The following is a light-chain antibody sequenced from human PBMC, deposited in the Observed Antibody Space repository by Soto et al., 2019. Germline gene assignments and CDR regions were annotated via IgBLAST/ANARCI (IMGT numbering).Light chain of an antibody. Sequence: DIQMTQSPSSLSASVGDTVTITCRASQGISNSLAWYQQKPGQVPDLLIYAASTLQSGVPSHFSGSGSGTDFTLTISSLQPEDVATYYCQEYSSYPYTFGRGTRLEIK. CDR1: QGISNS. CDR2: AAS. CDR3: QEYSSYPYT. J-gene: IGKJ2*01. V-gene: IGKV1-27*01.